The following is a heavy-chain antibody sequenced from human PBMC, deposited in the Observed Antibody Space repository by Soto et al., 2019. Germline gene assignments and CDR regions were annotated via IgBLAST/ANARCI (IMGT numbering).Heavy chain of an antibody. D-gene: IGHD1-1*01. V-gene: IGHV2-5*02. CDR1: GFSLTSRPVG. CDR3: AHRGDMHGNWDQGYLDN. J-gene: IGHJ4*02. CDR2: IYVDVDK. Sequence: QITLKESGPTRVKPTQTLILTCPFSGFSLTSRPVGVAWIRQPPGKALEWLAVIYVDVDKRYSPSLKSRLTIANDTSKNQVVLTMAYIDPVDTATYFCAHRGDMHGNWDQGYLDNWGQGILVTVSS.